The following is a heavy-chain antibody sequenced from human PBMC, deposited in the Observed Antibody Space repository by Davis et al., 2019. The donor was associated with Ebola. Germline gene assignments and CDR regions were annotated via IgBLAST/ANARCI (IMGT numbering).Heavy chain of an antibody. CDR2: IYYSGTT. J-gene: IGHJ4*02. CDR3: ARVVQYYYDSSSYSTPYYFDY. V-gene: IGHV4-59*01. CDR1: GASISSYY. Sequence: SETLSLTCAVSGASISSYYWSWIRQPPGKGLEWIGYIYYSGTTNYNPSLKSRVTISVDTSKNQFSLKLSSVTAADTAVYYCARVVQYYYDSSSYSTPYYFDYWGQGTLVTVSS. D-gene: IGHD3-22*01.